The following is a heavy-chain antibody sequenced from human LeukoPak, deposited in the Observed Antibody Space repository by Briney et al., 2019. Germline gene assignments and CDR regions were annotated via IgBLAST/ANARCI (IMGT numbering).Heavy chain of an antibody. D-gene: IGHD1-26*01. CDR1: GGTFSSYA. J-gene: IGHJ3*02. CDR2: IIPIFGTA. CDR3: ARKWEPHDAFDI. Sequence: SVKVSCKASGGTFSSYAISWVRQAPGQGLEWMGGIIPIFGTANYAQKFLGRVTITTDESTSTAYMELSSLRSEDTAVYYCARKWEPHDAFDIWGQGTMVTVSS. V-gene: IGHV1-69*05.